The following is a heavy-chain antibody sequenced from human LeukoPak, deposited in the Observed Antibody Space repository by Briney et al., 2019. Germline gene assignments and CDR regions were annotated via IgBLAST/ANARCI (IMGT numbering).Heavy chain of an antibody. CDR3: ARHDYYDSSGYYYIDY. J-gene: IGHJ4*02. D-gene: IGHD3-22*01. Sequence: APVKVSCKASGYTFTSYGISWVRQAPGQGLEWMGWISAYNGNTNYAQKLQGRVTMTTDTSTSTAYMELRSLRSDDTAVYYCARHDYYDSSGYYYIDYWGQGTLVTVSS. V-gene: IGHV1-18*01. CDR1: GYTFTSYG. CDR2: ISAYNGNT.